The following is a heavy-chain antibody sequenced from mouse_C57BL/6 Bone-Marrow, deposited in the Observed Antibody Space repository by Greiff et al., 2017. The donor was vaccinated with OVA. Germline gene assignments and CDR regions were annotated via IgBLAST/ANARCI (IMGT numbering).Heavy chain of an antibody. Sequence: QVQLQQPGAELVRPGSSVKLSCKASGYTFTSYWMDWVKQRPGQGLEWIGNIYPSDSETHYNQKFKDKATLTVDKSSSTAYMQLSSLTSEDSAVYYCARGDGYLRYFDVWGTGTTVTVSS. D-gene: IGHD2-3*01. CDR3: ARGDGYLRYFDV. CDR1: GYTFTSYW. CDR2: IYPSDSET. J-gene: IGHJ1*03. V-gene: IGHV1-61*01.